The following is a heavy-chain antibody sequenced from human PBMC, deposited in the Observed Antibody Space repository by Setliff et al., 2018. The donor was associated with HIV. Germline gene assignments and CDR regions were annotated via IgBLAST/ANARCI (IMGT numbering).Heavy chain of an antibody. Sequence: SETLSLTCPVSGYSISSGYYWGWIRQPPGRGLEWIGAIHHSGNTYYTPSLKSRVTISVDTSKNLFSLKVNSVTAADTAVYYCARHDITLVRGLVWGQGTTVTVSS. CDR3: ARHDITLVRGLV. J-gene: IGHJ6*02. V-gene: IGHV4-38-2*01. CDR1: GYSISSGYY. CDR2: IHHSGNT. D-gene: IGHD3-10*01.